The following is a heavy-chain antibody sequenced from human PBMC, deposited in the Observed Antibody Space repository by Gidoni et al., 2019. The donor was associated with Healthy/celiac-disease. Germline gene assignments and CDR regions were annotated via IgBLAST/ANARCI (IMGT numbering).Heavy chain of an antibody. CDR1: GGSISSYY. D-gene: IGHD3-22*01. Sequence: QLQLQESGPGLAKPSEPLSPTSSGSGGSISSYYWRWLRQPPGQGLEWIGYIYYSGSTNYNPYHESRVTISVDTSKNQYSLKLSSVTAADTAVYYCARVSPKGDSSGHLDYWGQGTLVTVSS. CDR2: IYYSGST. J-gene: IGHJ4*02. CDR3: ARVSPKGDSSGHLDY. V-gene: IGHV4-59*01.